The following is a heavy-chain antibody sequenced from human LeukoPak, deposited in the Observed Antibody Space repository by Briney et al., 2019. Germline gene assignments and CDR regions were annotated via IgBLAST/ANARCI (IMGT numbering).Heavy chain of an antibody. J-gene: IGHJ4*02. V-gene: IGHV4-4*07. CDR3: ARLSTVTTSFDY. CDR1: GGSISSYY. CDR2: IYTSGTT. Sequence: SETLSLTCAVSGGSISSYYWSWIRQPAGKGLEWIGRIYTSGTTHYNPSLKSRVTISVDTSKNQFSLKLSSVTAADTAVYYCARLSTVTTSFDYWGQGTLVTVSS. D-gene: IGHD4-17*01.